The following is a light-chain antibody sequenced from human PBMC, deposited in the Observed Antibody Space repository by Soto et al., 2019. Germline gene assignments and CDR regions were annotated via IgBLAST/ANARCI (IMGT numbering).Light chain of an antibody. Sequence: DVQVTQSPSFVSASVGDRVTITCRASQGIGTWLAWYQQKPGKAPNLLIYGASNLQSGVPSRFIGSGSWTHFTLTIISLQPEDFATYYCQQTNSCPITFGQGTRLEI. CDR3: QQTNSCPIT. CDR1: QGIGTW. CDR2: GAS. J-gene: IGKJ5*01. V-gene: IGKV1D-12*01.